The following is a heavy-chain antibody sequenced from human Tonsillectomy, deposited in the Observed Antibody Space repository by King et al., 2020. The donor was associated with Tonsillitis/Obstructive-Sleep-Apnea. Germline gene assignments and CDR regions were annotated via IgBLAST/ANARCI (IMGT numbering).Heavy chain of an antibody. Sequence: VQLVESGGGLVKPGGSLRLSCAASGFTFSNAWMSWVRQAPGKGLEWVGRIKSKTDGGTTDYAAPVKGRFTISRDDSKNTRYLQMNSLKTEDTAVYYCTTAWYYYDSSGYPDYWGQGTLVPVSS. J-gene: IGHJ4*02. CDR3: TTAWYYYDSSGYPDY. CDR2: IKSKTDGGTT. V-gene: IGHV3-15*01. CDR1: GFTFSNAW. D-gene: IGHD3-22*01.